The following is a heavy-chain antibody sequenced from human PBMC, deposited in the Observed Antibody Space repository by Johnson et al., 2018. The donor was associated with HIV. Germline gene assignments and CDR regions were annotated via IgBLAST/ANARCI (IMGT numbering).Heavy chain of an antibody. Sequence: QVQLVESGGGLVKPGGSLRLSCAASGFTFSDYYMSWIRQAPGKGLEWVSYISSSGSTIYYADSVKGRLTISRDNAKNSLYLQMSSLRAEDTTIYYCARALRWPNAFDIWGQGTLVTVSS. V-gene: IGHV3-11*04. J-gene: IGHJ3*02. CDR2: ISSSGSTI. D-gene: IGHD4-23*01. CDR1: GFTFSDYY. CDR3: ARALRWPNAFDI.